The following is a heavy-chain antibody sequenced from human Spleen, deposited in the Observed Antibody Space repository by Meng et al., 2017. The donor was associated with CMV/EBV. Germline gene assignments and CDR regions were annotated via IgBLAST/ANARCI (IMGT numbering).Heavy chain of an antibody. Sequence: SETLSLTCTVSGGSISSSSYYWGWIRQPPGKGLEWIGSIYYSGSTYYNPSLKSRVTISVDTSKNQFSLKLSSVTAADTAVYYCARDMGSSGWYDYWGQGTLVTVSS. CDR3: ARDMGSSGWYDY. CDR1: GGSISSSSYY. J-gene: IGHJ4*02. D-gene: IGHD6-19*01. CDR2: IYYSGST. V-gene: IGHV4-39*07.